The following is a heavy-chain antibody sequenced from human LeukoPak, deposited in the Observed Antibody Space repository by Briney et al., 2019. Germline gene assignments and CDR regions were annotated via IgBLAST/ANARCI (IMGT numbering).Heavy chain of an antibody. Sequence: SSVKVSCKASGGTFSSYATSWVRQAPGQGLEWMGRIIPIFGTTNYAQKFQGRVTITTDESTSTAYMELSSLRSEDTAVYYCARDPRYSSSWYWFDPWGQGTLVTVSS. CDR2: IIPIFGTT. CDR1: GGTFSSYA. CDR3: ARDPRYSSSWYWFDP. J-gene: IGHJ5*02. D-gene: IGHD6-13*01. V-gene: IGHV1-69*05.